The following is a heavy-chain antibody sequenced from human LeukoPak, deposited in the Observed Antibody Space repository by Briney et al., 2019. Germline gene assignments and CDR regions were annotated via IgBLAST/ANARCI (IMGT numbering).Heavy chain of an antibody. Sequence: PGRSLRLSCAASGFTFSSYGMHWVRQAPGKGLEWVAVIWYDGSNKYYADSVKGRFTISRDNSKNTLYLQMNSLRAEDTAVYYCARPRGGGFLEPTYWFDPWGQGTLVTVSS. CDR2: IWYDGSNK. J-gene: IGHJ5*02. D-gene: IGHD3-3*01. CDR3: ARPRGGGFLEPTYWFDP. CDR1: GFTFSSYG. V-gene: IGHV3-33*01.